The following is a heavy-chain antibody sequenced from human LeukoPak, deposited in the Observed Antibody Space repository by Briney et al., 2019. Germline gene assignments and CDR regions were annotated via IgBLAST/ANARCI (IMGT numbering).Heavy chain of an antibody. V-gene: IGHV3-30*18. Sequence: GGSLRLSCAASGFTFSGYGMHWVRQAPGKGLEWVAIISNDGSHEYYADSVKGRFSISRDNSRNTIYLQMNSLRVEDTAVYYCAKDREIATPRRPPGRWGQGTLVTVSS. J-gene: IGHJ1*01. D-gene: IGHD5-24*01. CDR2: ISNDGSHE. CDR3: AKDREIATPRRPPGR. CDR1: GFTFSGYG.